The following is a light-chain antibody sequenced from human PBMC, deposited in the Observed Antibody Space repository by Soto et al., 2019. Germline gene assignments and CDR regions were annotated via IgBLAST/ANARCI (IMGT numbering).Light chain of an antibody. Sequence: DIPMTQSPSSLSASVGDRVTITCRASQGIKNYVAWYQQKPGKPPKLLIYAASTLQSGVPSRFSGSGSGTDFTLTINSRQPEDVATYSCQKYSSVPVFGPGTKVDIK. CDR3: QKYSSVPV. V-gene: IGKV1-27*01. CDR1: QGIKNY. CDR2: AAS. J-gene: IGKJ3*01.